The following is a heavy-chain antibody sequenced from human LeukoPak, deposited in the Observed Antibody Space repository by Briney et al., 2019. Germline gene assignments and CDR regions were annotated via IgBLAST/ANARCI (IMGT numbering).Heavy chain of an antibody. Sequence: RGSLRLSCAASGFTFSSYSMNWVRQAPGKGLEWVSSISSSSSYIYYADSVKGRFTISRDNAKNSLYLQMNSLRAEDTAVYYCARWGRNYYYYYGMDVWRQGTTVTVSS. V-gene: IGHV3-21*04. J-gene: IGHJ6*02. CDR3: ARWGRNYYYYYGMDV. CDR1: GFTFSSYS. D-gene: IGHD2-15*01. CDR2: ISSSSSYI.